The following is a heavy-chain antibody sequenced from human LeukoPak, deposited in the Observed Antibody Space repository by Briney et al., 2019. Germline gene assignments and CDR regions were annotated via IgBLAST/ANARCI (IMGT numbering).Heavy chain of an antibody. J-gene: IGHJ5*02. V-gene: IGHV3-23*01. Sequence: GGSLRLSCAASGFTFSSYAMSWVRQAPGKGLEWVSAISGSGGSTYYADSVKGRFTISRDNSKNTLYLQMNSLRAEDTAVYYCAKAVYYGGYGGWFDPWGQGTLVTVSS. CDR1: GFTFSSYA. CDR3: AKAVYYGGYGGWFDP. CDR2: ISGSGGST. D-gene: IGHD4-17*01.